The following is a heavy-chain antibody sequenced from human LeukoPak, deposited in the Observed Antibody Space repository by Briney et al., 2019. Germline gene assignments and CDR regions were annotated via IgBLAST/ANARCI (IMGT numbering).Heavy chain of an antibody. D-gene: IGHD1-26*01. CDR1: GGTFSSYA. CDR2: IIPILGIA. V-gene: IGHV1-69*04. Sequence: ASVKVSCKASGGTFSSYAISWVRQAPGQGLEWMGRIIPILGIANYAQKFQGRVTITADKSTSTAYMELSSLRSEDTAVYYCARGSGGIVGARGGYGMDVWGQGTTVTVSS. CDR3: ARGSGGIVGARGGYGMDV. J-gene: IGHJ6*02.